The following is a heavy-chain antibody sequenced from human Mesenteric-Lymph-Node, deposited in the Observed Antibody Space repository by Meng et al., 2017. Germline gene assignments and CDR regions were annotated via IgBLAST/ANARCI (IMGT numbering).Heavy chain of an antibody. CDR3: ARASGYSYGYPFDY. Sequence: GGPLRLSCAASGFTFRSYGMHWVRQAPGKGLEWVAVIWYDGSNKYYADSVKGRFTISRDNSKNTLYLQMNSLRAEDTAVYYCARASGYSYGYPFDYWGKGTLVTVSS. D-gene: IGHD5-18*01. V-gene: IGHV3-33*08. CDR1: GFTFRSYG. J-gene: IGHJ4*02. CDR2: IWYDGSNK.